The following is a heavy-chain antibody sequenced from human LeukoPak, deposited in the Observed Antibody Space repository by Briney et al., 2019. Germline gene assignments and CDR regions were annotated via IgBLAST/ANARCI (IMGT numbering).Heavy chain of an antibody. CDR2: ISYSGST. CDR3: ARNGKNYYDSSGYYS. CDR1: GGSISSTSYY. V-gene: IGHV4-39*01. Sequence: RSSETLSLTCTVSGGSISSTSYYWGWIRQPPGKGLDWIGTISYSGSTYYNPSLKSRVTISVDTSKNQFSLRLSSVTAADTAVYYCARNGKNYYDSSGYYSWGQGTLVTVSS. D-gene: IGHD3-22*01. J-gene: IGHJ4*02.